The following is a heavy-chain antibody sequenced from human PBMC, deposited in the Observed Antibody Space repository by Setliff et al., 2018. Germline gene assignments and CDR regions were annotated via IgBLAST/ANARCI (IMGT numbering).Heavy chain of an antibody. V-gene: IGHV1-8*02. Sequence: ASVKVSCKASGYTFTSYDINWVRQATGQGLEWMGWMNPNSGNTGYAQKFQGRVTMTRNTSISTAYMELSSLRSGDTAVYYCARGWAALGIIGYWGQGTLVTVSS. CDR1: GYTFTSYD. J-gene: IGHJ4*02. D-gene: IGHD7-27*01. CDR3: ARGWAALGIIGY. CDR2: MNPNSGNT.